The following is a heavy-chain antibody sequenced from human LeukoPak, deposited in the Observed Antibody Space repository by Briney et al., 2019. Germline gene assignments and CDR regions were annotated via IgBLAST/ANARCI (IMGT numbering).Heavy chain of an antibody. CDR1: GFTFSAYW. CDR3: GRDLGGNFDH. J-gene: IGHJ4*02. CDR2: ISGDGGYT. V-gene: IGHV3-74*01. Sequence: GGSLRLSCAASGFTFSAYWMHWVRQAPGKGLVWVSRISGDGGYTAYADSVKGRFTISRDNAKTTLYLQMNSLRAEDTAVYYCGRDLGGNFDHWGQGTLVTVSS. D-gene: IGHD2-15*01.